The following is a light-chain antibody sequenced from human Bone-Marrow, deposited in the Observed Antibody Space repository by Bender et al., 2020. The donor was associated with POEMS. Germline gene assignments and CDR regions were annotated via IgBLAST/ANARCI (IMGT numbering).Light chain of an antibody. V-gene: IGLV2-23*02. CDR3: CSYAGSSTWV. CDR1: SSDVGAYDY. J-gene: IGLJ3*02. Sequence: QSALSQPASVSGSPGQSITISCTGTSSDVGAYDYVSWYQQHPGRAPNLMIYDVSNRPSGVSNRFSGSKSGDTASLTISGLQAEDEADYYCCSYAGSSTWVFGGGTKLTVL. CDR2: DVS.